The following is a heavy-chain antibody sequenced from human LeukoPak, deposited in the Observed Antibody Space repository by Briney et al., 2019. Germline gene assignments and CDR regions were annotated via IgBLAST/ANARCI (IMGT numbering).Heavy chain of an antibody. CDR2: IYTSGTI. CDR3: ARDSGTTGEVKFDP. Sequence: PGGSLRLSCAASGFTFSSYEMNWVRQAPGKGLEWVGRIYTSGTITYNPSLKSRVTMSVDTSKNQFSLKLSSVTAADTAVYYCARDSGTTGEVKFDPWGQGTLVTVSS. D-gene: IGHD3-10*01. J-gene: IGHJ5*02. CDR1: GFTFSSYE. V-gene: IGHV4-4*07.